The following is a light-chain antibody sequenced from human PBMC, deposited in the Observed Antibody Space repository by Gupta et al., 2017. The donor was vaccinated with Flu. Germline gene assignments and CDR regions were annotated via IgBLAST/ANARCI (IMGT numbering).Light chain of an antibody. J-gene: IGKJ4*01. CDR3: HQYNNWPPLT. V-gene: IGKV3D-15*01. CDR2: DAS. CDR1: QSVRAK. Sequence: ATLSVSLGERATRSCRTSQSVRAKVAWIQQKPGQAPRLLIYDASTMATGIPARFSGSGSGTEFTLTISSLQSEDCAVYYCHQYNNWPPLTFGEGTKVEIK.